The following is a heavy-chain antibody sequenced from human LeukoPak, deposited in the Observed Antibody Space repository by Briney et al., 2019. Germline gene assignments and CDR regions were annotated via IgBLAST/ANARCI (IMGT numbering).Heavy chain of an antibody. D-gene: IGHD3-22*01. V-gene: IGHV1-8*01. J-gene: IGHJ3*02. CDR2: MSPNSGVT. CDR3: ARGLDDSSGYFVEAFDI. Sequence: ASVKVSCKASGYTFTSYDINWVRQASGQGLEWMGWMSPNSGVTGYAQKFQGRASMTRDTSISTAYMELSSLRSEDTAVYYCARGLDDSSGYFVEAFDIWGQGTMVTVSS. CDR1: GYTFTSYD.